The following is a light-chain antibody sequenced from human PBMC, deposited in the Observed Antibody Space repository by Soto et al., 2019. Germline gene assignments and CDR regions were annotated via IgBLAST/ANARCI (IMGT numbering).Light chain of an antibody. CDR1: QSISNY. Sequence: DIQMTQSPSSLSASIGDRVTITCRASQSISNYLNWYQQKPGKAPKLLIYAASSLQSGVPSRFSGGGSGTDFTLTISSLQPEDFATYYCQQSYGAPPWTFGQGTEVDIK. V-gene: IGKV1-39*01. J-gene: IGKJ1*01. CDR3: QQSYGAPPWT. CDR2: AAS.